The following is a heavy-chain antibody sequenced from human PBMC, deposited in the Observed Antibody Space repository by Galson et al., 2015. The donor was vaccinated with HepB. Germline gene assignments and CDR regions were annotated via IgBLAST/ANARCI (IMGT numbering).Heavy chain of an antibody. V-gene: IGHV3-30*02. CDR3: AKDHEYSSSWYTDTHY. CDR2: IRYDGSNK. D-gene: IGHD6-13*01. Sequence: SLRLSCAASGFTFSSYGMHWVRQAPGKGLEWVAFIRYDGSNKYYADSVKGRFTISRDNSKNTLYLQMNSLRAEDTAVYYCAKDHEYSSSWYTDTHYWGQGTLVTVSS. J-gene: IGHJ4*02. CDR1: GFTFSSYG.